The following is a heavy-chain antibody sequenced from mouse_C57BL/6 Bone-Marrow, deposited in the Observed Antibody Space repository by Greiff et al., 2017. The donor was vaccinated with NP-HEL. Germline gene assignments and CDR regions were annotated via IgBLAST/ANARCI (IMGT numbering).Heavy chain of an antibody. CDR2: ISSGGSYT. CDR1: GFTFSSYG. D-gene: IGHD1-1*01. CDR3: ARQGGITTVVAQYYYAMDY. V-gene: IGHV5-6*02. Sequence: DVKLVESGGDLVKPGGSLKLSCAASGFTFSSYGMSWVRQTPDKRLEWVATISSGGSYTYYPDSVKGRFTISRDNAKNTLYLQMSSLKSEDTAMYYCARQGGITTVVAQYYYAMDYWGQGTSVTVSS. J-gene: IGHJ4*01.